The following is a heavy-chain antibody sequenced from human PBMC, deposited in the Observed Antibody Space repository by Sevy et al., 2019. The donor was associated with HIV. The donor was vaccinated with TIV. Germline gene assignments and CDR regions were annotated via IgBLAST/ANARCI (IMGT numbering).Heavy chain of an antibody. CDR3: AREGQLWFVYYFDN. Sequence: GGSLRLSCTASGFTFRNYAMNWVRQAPGKGLERVALISYDGSNKYYTDSVRGRFAISRDNSKNTLYLQMNSLRPDDTAIYYCAREGQLWFVYYFDNWGQGTLVTVSS. CDR2: ISYDGSNK. D-gene: IGHD3-10*01. CDR1: GFTFRNYA. V-gene: IGHV3-30*09. J-gene: IGHJ4*02.